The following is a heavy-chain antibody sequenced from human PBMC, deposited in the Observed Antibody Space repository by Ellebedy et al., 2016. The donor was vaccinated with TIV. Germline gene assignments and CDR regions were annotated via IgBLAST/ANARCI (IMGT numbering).Heavy chain of an antibody. CDR3: ASVPSAGADF. D-gene: IGHD4-17*01. Sequence: ASVKVSCKASGYTFTKYYFHWIRQAPGQGLEWMGVLDARVGSTVYAQKVQGRVAMTRDTSTRTVYMELTSLISDDTAVYYCASVPSAGADFWGQGTLVTVSS. V-gene: IGHV1-46*01. CDR1: GYTFTKYY. J-gene: IGHJ5*01. CDR2: LDARVGST.